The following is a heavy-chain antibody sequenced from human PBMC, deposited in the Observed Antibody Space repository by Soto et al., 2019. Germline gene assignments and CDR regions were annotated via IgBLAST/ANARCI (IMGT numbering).Heavy chain of an antibody. J-gene: IGHJ6*03. D-gene: IGHD4-17*01. V-gene: IGHV4-59*08. CDR3: ARHRDYGEPDYYYCYMDV. Sequence: QVQLQESGPGLVKPSETLSLTCTVSGGSISSYYWSWIRQPPGKGLEWIGYIYYSGSTNYNPSLKSPVTISVDTSKNQFSLKLSSVTAADTAVYYCARHRDYGEPDYYYCYMDVWGKGTTVTVSS. CDR1: GGSISSYY. CDR2: IYYSGST.